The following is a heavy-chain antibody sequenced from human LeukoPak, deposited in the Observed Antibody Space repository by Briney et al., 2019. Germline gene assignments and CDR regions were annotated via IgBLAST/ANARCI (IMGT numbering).Heavy chain of an antibody. Sequence: SQTLSLTCIVSGGSISSGGYYWNWIRQHPGKGLEWIGYIYYSGSTYYNPSLKSRVTISVDASKNQFSLKLTSVTAADTAVYYCAKASTGSPHYWGQGTLVTVSS. J-gene: IGHJ4*01. D-gene: IGHD1-14*01. CDR2: IYYSGST. CDR1: GGSISSGGYY. CDR3: AKASTGSPHY. V-gene: IGHV4-31*03.